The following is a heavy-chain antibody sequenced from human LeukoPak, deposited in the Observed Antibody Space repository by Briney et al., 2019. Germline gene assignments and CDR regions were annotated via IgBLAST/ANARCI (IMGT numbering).Heavy chain of an antibody. CDR2: ISGSGGST. CDR1: GFTFSNYD. D-gene: IGHD3-22*01. CDR3: AKAFVGGYFDY. Sequence: GGSLRLSCEASGFTFSNYDMSWVRQAPGKGLEWVSTISGSGGSTYYTDSVKGRFTISRDNSKNTLYLQMNSLRAEDTAVYYCAKAFVGGYFDYWGQGTLVTVSS. V-gene: IGHV3-23*01. J-gene: IGHJ4*02.